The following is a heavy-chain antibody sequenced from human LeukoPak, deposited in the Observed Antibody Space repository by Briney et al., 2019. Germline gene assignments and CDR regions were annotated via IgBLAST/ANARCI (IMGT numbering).Heavy chain of an antibody. CDR2: IYPGDSDT. CDR3: ARHGAVAGSDFDY. Sequence: GESLKISCKGSGYSFTNYWIDWVRQMPGKGLEWMGIIYPGDSDTRYSPSFQGQVTISVDKSISTAYLQWSSLKASDTAMYYCARHGAVAGSDFDYWGQGTLVTVSS. D-gene: IGHD6-19*01. V-gene: IGHV5-51*01. J-gene: IGHJ4*02. CDR1: GYSFTNYW.